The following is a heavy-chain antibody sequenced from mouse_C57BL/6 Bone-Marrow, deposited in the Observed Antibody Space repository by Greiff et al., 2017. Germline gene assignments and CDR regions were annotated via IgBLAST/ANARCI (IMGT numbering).Heavy chain of an antibody. CDR1: GFTFSSYT. Sequence: EVKLVESGGGLVKPGGSLKLSCAASGFTFSSYTMSWVRQTPGKRLQWVAAISGGGGNTYYPDSVKGRFTLSRDNDKNVLYRRMSSLRSGGTALYDCARQVTTGQATKYLDGGGTGTTVTVSA. D-gene: IGHD1-1*01. CDR3: ARQVTTGQATKYLDG. V-gene: IGHV5-9*01. J-gene: IGHJ1*03. CDR2: ISGGGGNT.